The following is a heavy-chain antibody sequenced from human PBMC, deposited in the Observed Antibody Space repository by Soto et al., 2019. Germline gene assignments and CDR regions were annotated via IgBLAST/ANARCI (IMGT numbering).Heavy chain of an antibody. V-gene: IGHV3-23*01. CDR2: ITGSGGST. D-gene: IGHD4-17*01. Sequence: GGSLRLSCAASGFTFSSFAMTWVRQAPGKGLEWVSGITGSGGSTYYADSVKGRFSISRDNSKNTVYLQMGSLRAEDTATYYCTKDHYGPDPWGQGTVVTVSS. CDR3: TKDHYGPDP. CDR1: GFTFSSFA. J-gene: IGHJ5*02.